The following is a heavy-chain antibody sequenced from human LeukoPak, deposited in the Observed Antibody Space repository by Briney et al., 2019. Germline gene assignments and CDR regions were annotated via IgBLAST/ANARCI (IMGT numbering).Heavy chain of an antibody. D-gene: IGHD3-22*01. CDR2: ITGYSSTI. CDR1: RFTFSSYS. J-gene: IGHJ4*02. V-gene: IGHV3-48*01. CDR3: ALTYYYDSSGYTVFDY. Sequence: GGSLRLSCAASRFTFSSYSMNWVRQAPGKGLEWVSYITGYSSTIYYADSVKGRFTISRDNSKNTLYLQMNSLRAEDTAVYYCALTYYYDSSGYTVFDYWGQGTLVTVSS.